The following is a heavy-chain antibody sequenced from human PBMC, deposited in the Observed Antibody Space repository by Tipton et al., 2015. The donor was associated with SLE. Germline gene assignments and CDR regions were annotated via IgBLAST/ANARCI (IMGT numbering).Heavy chain of an antibody. D-gene: IGHD3-10*02. CDR3: DLLSGGDY. CDR2: VHYSGST. V-gene: IGHV4-39*07. CDR1: GGSISSSSDY. J-gene: IGHJ4*02. Sequence: TLSLTCTVSGGSISSSSDYWGWIRRPPGKGLEWIGTVHYSGSTYYNPSLKSRVTISVDTSKNQFSLKVKSVTAADTIPPCSDLLSGGDYWGQGTLVTVSS.